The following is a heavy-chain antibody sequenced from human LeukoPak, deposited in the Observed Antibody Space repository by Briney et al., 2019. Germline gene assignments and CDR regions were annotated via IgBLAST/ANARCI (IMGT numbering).Heavy chain of an antibody. J-gene: IGHJ3*02. Sequence: GGSLRLSCAASGFTFSSYSMNWVRQAPGKGLEWVSSISSSSSYIYYADSVKGRFTISRDNSKNTLYLQMNSLRAEDTAVYYCAKSYDILTGYYGPGAFDIWGQGTMVTVSS. CDR1: GFTFSSYS. CDR3: AKSYDILTGYYGPGAFDI. CDR2: ISSSSSYI. D-gene: IGHD3-9*01. V-gene: IGHV3-21*04.